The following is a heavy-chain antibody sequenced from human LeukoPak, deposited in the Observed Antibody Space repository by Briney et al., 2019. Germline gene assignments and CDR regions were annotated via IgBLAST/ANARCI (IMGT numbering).Heavy chain of an antibody. V-gene: IGHV1-18*01. CDR1: GYTFTSYG. D-gene: IGHD3-9*01. Sequence: ASVKVPCKASGYTFTSYGISWVRQAPGQGLEWMGWISAYNGNTNYAQKLQGRVTMTTDTSTSTAYMELRSLRSDDTAVYYCARRNYDILTGYSFHFDYWGQGTLVTVSS. CDR3: ARRNYDILTGYSFHFDY. CDR2: ISAYNGNT. J-gene: IGHJ4*02.